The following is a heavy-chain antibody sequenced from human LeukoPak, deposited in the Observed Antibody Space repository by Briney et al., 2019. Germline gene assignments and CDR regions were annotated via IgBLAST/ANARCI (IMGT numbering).Heavy chain of an antibody. V-gene: IGHV4-59*01. CDR2: IYYSGST. J-gene: IGHJ5*02. Sequence: SETLSLTCNVSGGSISSYYWSWIRQPPGKGLEWIGYIYYSGSTNYNPSLKSRVTISVDTSKNQFSLKLSSVTAADTAVYYCARTNSENYDILTGYSNWFDPWGQGTLVTVSS. CDR3: ARTNSENYDILTGYSNWFDP. D-gene: IGHD3-9*01. CDR1: GGSISSYY.